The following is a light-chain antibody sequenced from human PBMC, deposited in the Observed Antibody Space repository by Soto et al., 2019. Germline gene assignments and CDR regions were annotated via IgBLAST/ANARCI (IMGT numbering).Light chain of an antibody. CDR1: SSEVGGYNY. Sequence: QPVLTQPPSAFRCPGQSVTISCTGTSSEVGGYNYVSWYQQHPGKAPKLMIYEVTKRPSGVPDRFSASKSDNTASLTISGLQAEDEADYYCSSYAGSYKYVFGTGTKVTVL. CDR3: SSYAGSYKYV. V-gene: IGLV2-8*01. CDR2: EVT. J-gene: IGLJ1*01.